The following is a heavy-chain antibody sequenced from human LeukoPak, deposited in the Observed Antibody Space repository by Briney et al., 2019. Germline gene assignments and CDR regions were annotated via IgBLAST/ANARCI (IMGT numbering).Heavy chain of an antibody. CDR2: ISGSGGST. Sequence: GGSLRLSCAASGFTFSSYAMSWVRQTPGEGLEWVSGISGSGGSTYYSDSVKGRFTISRDNSQNTLYLEMNSLRAEDTAVYYCAKMDYDFWSGSFDEWGQGTLVTVSS. J-gene: IGHJ4*02. CDR1: GFTFSSYA. V-gene: IGHV3-23*01. CDR3: AKMDYDFWSGSFDE. D-gene: IGHD3-3*01.